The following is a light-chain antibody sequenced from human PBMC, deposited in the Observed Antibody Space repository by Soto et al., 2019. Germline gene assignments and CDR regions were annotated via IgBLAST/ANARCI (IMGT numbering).Light chain of an antibody. CDR1: QTVNSNY. CDR3: QQFGNSPQT. CDR2: AAS. V-gene: IGKV3-20*01. J-gene: IGKJ1*01. Sequence: EIVLTQSPGTLSLSAGERATLSCRASQTVNSNYFAWYQQKPGQAPRLLIYAASSSATGIPDRFSGSGSGTDFTLTINRLEPEDFAVYYCQQFGNSPQTFGQGTKVKLK.